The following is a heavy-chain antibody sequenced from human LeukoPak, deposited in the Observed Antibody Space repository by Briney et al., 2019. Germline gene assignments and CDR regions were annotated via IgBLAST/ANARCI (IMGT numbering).Heavy chain of an antibody. D-gene: IGHD1-26*01. CDR3: ARAQGSYYHYYMDV. Sequence: ASVKVSCKASGYTFTSYDINWVRQATGQGLEWMGWMNPNSGNTGYAQKFQGRVTMTRDMPTSTVNMELSSLRSEDTAVYYCARAQGSYYHYYMDVWGKGTTVTVSS. CDR1: GYTFTSYD. J-gene: IGHJ6*03. CDR2: MNPNSGNT. V-gene: IGHV1-8*02.